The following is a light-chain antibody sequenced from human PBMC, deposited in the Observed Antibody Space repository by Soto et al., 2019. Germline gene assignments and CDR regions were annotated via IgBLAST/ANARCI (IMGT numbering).Light chain of an antibody. CDR3: QAYDYSLTASV. J-gene: IGLJ3*02. V-gene: IGLV2-14*01. Sequence: QSALTQPASVSGSPGQSITISCTGTSSDVGGYNYVSWYQQHPGKAPKLMIYEVSNRPSGVSNRFSGSKSDNTASLTISGLQAEDEADYYCQAYDYSLTASVFGGGTKLTVL. CDR2: EVS. CDR1: SSDVGGYNY.